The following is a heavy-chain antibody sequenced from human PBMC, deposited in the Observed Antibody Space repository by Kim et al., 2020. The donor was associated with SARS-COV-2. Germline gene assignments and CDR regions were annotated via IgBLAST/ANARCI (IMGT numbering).Heavy chain of an antibody. V-gene: IGHV3-21*01. Sequence: GGSLRLSCAASGFTFSSYSMNWVRQAPGKGLEWVSSISSSSSYIYYADSVKGRFTISRDNAKNSLYLQMNSLRAEDTAVYYCAREVDCSGGSCQEGLNYYFDYWGQGTLVTVSS. D-gene: IGHD2-15*01. CDR3: AREVDCSGGSCQEGLNYYFDY. CDR1: GFTFSSYS. J-gene: IGHJ4*02. CDR2: ISSSSSYI.